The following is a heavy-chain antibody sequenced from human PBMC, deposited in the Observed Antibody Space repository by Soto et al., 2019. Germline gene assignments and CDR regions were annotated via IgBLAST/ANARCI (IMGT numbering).Heavy chain of an antibody. Sequence: QVQLVQSGAEVKKPGSSVKVSCKASEGTFSSYAISWVRQAPGQGLEWMGGIIPIFGTANYAQKFQGRVTITADESTSTAYMELSSLRSEDTAVYYCARDHSSSFSGYYYGMDVWGQGTTVTVSS. CDR2: IIPIFGTA. CDR3: ARDHSSSFSGYYYGMDV. J-gene: IGHJ6*02. D-gene: IGHD6-6*01. CDR1: EGTFSSYA. V-gene: IGHV1-69*01.